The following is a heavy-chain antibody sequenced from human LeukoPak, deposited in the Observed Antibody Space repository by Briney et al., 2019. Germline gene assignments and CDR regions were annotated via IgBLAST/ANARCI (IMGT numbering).Heavy chain of an antibody. CDR3: AKSNSSSWYPYYYYGMDV. CDR1: GFTFSSYA. D-gene: IGHD6-13*01. V-gene: IGHV3-30*18. CDR2: ISYDGSNK. J-gene: IGHJ6*02. Sequence: GGSLRLSCAASGFTFSSYAMSWVRQAPGKGLEWVAVISYDGSNKYYADSVKGRFTISRDNSKNTLYLQMNSLRAEDTAVYYCAKSNSSSWYPYYYYGMDVWGQGTTVTVSS.